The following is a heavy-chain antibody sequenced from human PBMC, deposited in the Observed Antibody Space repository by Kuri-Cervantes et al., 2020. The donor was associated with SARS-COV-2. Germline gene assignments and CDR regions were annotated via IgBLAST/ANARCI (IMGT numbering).Heavy chain of an antibody. Sequence: ASVKVSCKASGYTFTSYYMHWVRQAPGQGLEWMGIINPSGGSTSHAQKFQGRVTMTRDTSTSTVYMELSSLRSEDTAVYYCARDAAVVITTNWFDPWGQGTLVTVSS. V-gene: IGHV1-46*01. D-gene: IGHD3-22*01. CDR1: GYTFTSYY. CDR3: ARDAAVVITTNWFDP. CDR2: INPSGGST. J-gene: IGHJ5*02.